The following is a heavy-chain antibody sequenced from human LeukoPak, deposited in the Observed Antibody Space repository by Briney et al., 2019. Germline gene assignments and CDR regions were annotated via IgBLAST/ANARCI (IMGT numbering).Heavy chain of an antibody. J-gene: IGHJ4*02. V-gene: IGHV4-61*02. CDR1: GGSISSGSYY. D-gene: IGHD5-24*01. CDR3: ARGERWLQSSDY. CDR2: IYTSGST. Sequence: SETLSLTCTVSGGSISSGSYYWSWIRQPAGKGLEWIGRIYTSGSTNYNPSLKSRVTISVDTSKTQFSLKLSSVTAADTAVYYCARGERWLQSSDYWGQGTLVTVSS.